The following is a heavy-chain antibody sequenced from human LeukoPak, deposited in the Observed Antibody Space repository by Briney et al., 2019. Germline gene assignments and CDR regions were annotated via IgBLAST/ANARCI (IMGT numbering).Heavy chain of an antibody. J-gene: IGHJ4*02. CDR2: ISGSGGST. Sequence: PGGSLRLSCAASGFTFSSYAMSWVRQAPGKGLEWVSAISGSGGSTYYADSVKGRFTISRDNSKNTVYLQMNSLRAEDTAVYFCTRSRRGSSSEGCYFDYGGQGTLVTVSS. V-gene: IGHV3-23*01. D-gene: IGHD6-6*01. CDR1: GFTFSSYA. CDR3: TRSRRGSSSEGCYFDY.